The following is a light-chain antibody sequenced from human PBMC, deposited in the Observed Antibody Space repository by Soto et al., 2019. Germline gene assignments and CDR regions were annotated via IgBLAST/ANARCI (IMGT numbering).Light chain of an antibody. CDR2: EVS. J-gene: IGLJ1*01. V-gene: IGLV2-8*01. CDR1: SSDVGGYNY. CDR3: SSYAGSNNYV. Sequence: QSVLTQPPFASGSPGQSVTISCTGTSSDVGGYNYVSWYQQHPGKAPKLMIYEVSKRPSGVPDRFSGSKSGNTASLTVSGLQAEDEADYYCSSYAGSNNYVFGTGTKVTV.